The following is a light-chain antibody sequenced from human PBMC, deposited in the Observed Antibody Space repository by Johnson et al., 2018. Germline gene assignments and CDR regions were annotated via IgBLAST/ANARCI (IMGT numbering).Light chain of an antibody. CDR1: SSNIGNNY. CDR2: ENN. Sequence: QSVLTQPPSVSAAPGQKVTISCSGSSSNIGNNYVSWYQQLPGTAPKLLIYENNKRPSGIPDRFSGSKSGTSATLGITGLQIGDEADYYCGTWDSSLSAGKVFGTGTKVTVL. CDR3: GTWDSSLSAGKV. J-gene: IGLJ1*01. V-gene: IGLV1-51*02.